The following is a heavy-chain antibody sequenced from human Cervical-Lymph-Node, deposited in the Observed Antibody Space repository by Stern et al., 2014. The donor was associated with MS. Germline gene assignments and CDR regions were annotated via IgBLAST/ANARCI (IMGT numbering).Heavy chain of an antibody. CDR2: IYYGGRS. J-gene: IGHJ4*02. V-gene: IGHV4-31*03. CDR1: GDSISNGGYY. Sequence: QVQLQESGPGLVKPSQTLSLTCTVSGDSISNGGYYWSWIRQLPGKGLGWIGFIYYGGRSLYNPSLKRRLTLSLDASQNRFSLRLNSVTAADTAVYYCTKKIDFWGQGTLVTVSS. CDR3: TKKIDF.